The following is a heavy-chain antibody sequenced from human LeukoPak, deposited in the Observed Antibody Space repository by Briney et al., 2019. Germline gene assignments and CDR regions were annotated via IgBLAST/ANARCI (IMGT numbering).Heavy chain of an antibody. V-gene: IGHV3-9*01. CDR1: GFTFDDYA. J-gene: IGHJ4*02. Sequence: PGGSLRLSCAASGFTFDDYAMHWVRQAPGKGLEWVSGISWNSGSIGYADSVKGRFTISRDNAKNSLYLQMNSLRAEDKALYYCAKGRYSYGFDYWGQGTLVTVSS. CDR2: ISWNSGSI. CDR3: AKGRYSYGFDY. D-gene: IGHD5-18*01.